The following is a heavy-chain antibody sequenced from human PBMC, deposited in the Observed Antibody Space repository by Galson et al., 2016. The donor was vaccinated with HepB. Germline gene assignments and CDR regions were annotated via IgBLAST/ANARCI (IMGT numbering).Heavy chain of an antibody. Sequence: SLRLSCAASGFNVGSSYMSWVRQAPGRGLEWVSNIYTDTTTYYADSVRGRFTISRDNSKNSVYLQMNGLRAEDTAVYYCARTFCRSTSCYGTYFDYWGQGTLVTVSS. D-gene: IGHD2-2*01. CDR1: GFNVGSSY. J-gene: IGHJ4*02. CDR3: ARTFCRSTSCYGTYFDY. V-gene: IGHV3-53*05. CDR2: IYTDTTT.